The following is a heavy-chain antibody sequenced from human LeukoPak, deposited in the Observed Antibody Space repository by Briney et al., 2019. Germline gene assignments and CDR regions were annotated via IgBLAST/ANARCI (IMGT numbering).Heavy chain of an antibody. CDR1: GGSISSHY. J-gene: IGHJ5*02. V-gene: IGHV4-59*11. CDR2: IYYSGST. D-gene: IGHD6-6*01. CDR3: ARDRFFSSSLYNWFDP. Sequence: SETLSLTCTVSGGSISSHYWSWIRQPPGKGLEWIGYIYYSGSTNYNPSLKSRVTILVDTSKNQFSLKLSSVTAADTAVYYCARDRFFSSSLYNWFDPWGQGTLVTVSS.